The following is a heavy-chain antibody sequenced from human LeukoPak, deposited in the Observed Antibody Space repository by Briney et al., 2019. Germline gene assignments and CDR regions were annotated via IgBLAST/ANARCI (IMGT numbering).Heavy chain of an antibody. D-gene: IGHD3-22*01. CDR1: GGSISSSY. CDR2: IYYSGST. Sequence: SETLSLTCTVSGGSISSSYWSWIRQPPGKGLEWIGYIYYSGSTNYNPSLKSRVTISVDTSKNQFSLKLSSVTAADTAVYYCARAAVDSSGYNAIDYWGQGTLVTVSS. J-gene: IGHJ4*02. CDR3: ARAAVDSSGYNAIDY. V-gene: IGHV4-59*08.